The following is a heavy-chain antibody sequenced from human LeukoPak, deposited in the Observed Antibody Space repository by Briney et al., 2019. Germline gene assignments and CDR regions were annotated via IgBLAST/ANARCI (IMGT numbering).Heavy chain of an antibody. Sequence: TGGSLRLSCAASGFTFRSYAMSCVRQAPGRGLEWVSTISGSGGTTYYADSVKGRFTISRDNSKSTLYLQMNSLRAEDTAVYYCARVQRGVRSPTDYWGQGTLVTVSS. CDR3: ARVQRGVRSPTDY. J-gene: IGHJ4*02. CDR2: ISGSGGTT. CDR1: GFTFRSYA. V-gene: IGHV3-23*01. D-gene: IGHD4-17*01.